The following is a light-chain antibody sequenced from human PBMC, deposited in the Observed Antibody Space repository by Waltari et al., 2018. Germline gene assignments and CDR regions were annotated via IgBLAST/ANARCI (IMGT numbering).Light chain of an antibody. J-gene: IGKJ3*01. CDR1: QSVRTF. V-gene: IGKV3-11*01. Sequence: EVVLTQSPAILSLSPGERATLSCRASQSVRTFVAWYQQKPGQAPRLLIYDASNRATGIPARFSGSGSGTDFTLTISSLEPEDFAVYYCHQYHSSPMTFGPGTKVDVK. CDR3: HQYHSSPMT. CDR2: DAS.